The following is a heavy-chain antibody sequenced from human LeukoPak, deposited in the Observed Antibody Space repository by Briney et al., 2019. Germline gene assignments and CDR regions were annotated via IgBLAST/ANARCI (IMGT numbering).Heavy chain of an antibody. J-gene: IGHJ3*02. D-gene: IGHD6-6*01. V-gene: IGHV3-21*01. CDR3: ARAPAQLVPSFDI. CDR2: ISSSSSYI. Sequence: SGGSLRLSCAASGFTFSSYSMNWVRQAPGKGLEWVSSISSSSSYIYYADSVKGRFTISRDNAKNSLYLQMNSLRAEDTAVYYCARAPAQLVPSFDIWGQGTMVTVSS. CDR1: GFTFSSYS.